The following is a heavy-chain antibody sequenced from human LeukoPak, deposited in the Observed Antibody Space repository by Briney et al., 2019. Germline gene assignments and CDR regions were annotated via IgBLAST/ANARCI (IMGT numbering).Heavy chain of an antibody. J-gene: IGHJ4*02. CDR2: IYYTGRT. V-gene: IGHV4-59*01. CDR3: TRVSIHGDSDY. CDR1: GDSINNYY. D-gene: IGHD3-16*02. Sequence: KPSETLSLTCTVSGDSINNYYWSWIRQSPGKGLEWIGYIYYTGRTKYNPSLQSRVTISVDTSKNQFSLNLSSVSAADTAVYFCTRVSIHGDSDYWGQGTLVTVSS.